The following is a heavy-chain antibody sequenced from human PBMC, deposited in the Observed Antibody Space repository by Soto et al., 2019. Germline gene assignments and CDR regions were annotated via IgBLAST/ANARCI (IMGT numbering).Heavy chain of an antibody. CDR3: TRHVTDFYGMDV. Sequence: GGSLRLSCAASGFTFSGSAMHWVRQASGKGLEWVGRIRSKANSYATAYAASVKGRFTISRDDSKNTAYLQMNSLKTEDTAVYYCTRHVTDFYGMDVWGQGTTVTVS. D-gene: IGHD3-3*01. CDR1: GFTFSGSA. J-gene: IGHJ6*02. V-gene: IGHV3-73*01. CDR2: IRSKANSYAT.